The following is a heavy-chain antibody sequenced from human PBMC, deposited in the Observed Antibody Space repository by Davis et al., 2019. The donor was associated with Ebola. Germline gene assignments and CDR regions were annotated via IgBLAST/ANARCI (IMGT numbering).Heavy chain of an antibody. V-gene: IGHV3-48*01. J-gene: IGHJ6*02. CDR2: ISSSSSTI. CDR1: GFTFSSYE. Sequence: PGGSLRLSCAASGFTFSSYEMNWVRQAPGKGLEWVSYISSSSSTIYYADSVKGRFTISRDNSKNTLYLQMSSLRAEDTAVYYCVKGPKAWADRFLEWLLDSGYGMDVWGQGTTVTVSS. D-gene: IGHD3-3*01. CDR3: VKGPKAWADRFLEWLLDSGYGMDV.